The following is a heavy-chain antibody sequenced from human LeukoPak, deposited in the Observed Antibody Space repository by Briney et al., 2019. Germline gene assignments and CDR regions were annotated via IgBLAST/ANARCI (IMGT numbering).Heavy chain of an antibody. CDR3: ARSEADILTGYFDY. D-gene: IGHD3-9*01. J-gene: IGHJ4*02. Sequence: SETLSLTCTVSGGSISSCYWSWIRQPPGKGLEWIGYIYYSGSTNYNPSLKSRVTISVDTSKNQFSLKLSSVTAADTAVYYCARSEADILTGYFDYWGQGTLVTVSS. CDR1: GGSISSCY. V-gene: IGHV4-59*01. CDR2: IYYSGST.